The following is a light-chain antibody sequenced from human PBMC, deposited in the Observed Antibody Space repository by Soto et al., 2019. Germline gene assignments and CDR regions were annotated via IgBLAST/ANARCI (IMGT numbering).Light chain of an antibody. Sequence: ELVRTQSPATLSVSTGERATLSCRASQSVSSNLAWYQQKPGQAPRLLIYGASTRATGIPARFSGSGSGTEFTLTISSLQSEDFAVYYCQQYNNWPLTFGGGTKVEIK. CDR2: GAS. CDR3: QQYNNWPLT. CDR1: QSVSSN. J-gene: IGKJ4*01. V-gene: IGKV3-15*01.